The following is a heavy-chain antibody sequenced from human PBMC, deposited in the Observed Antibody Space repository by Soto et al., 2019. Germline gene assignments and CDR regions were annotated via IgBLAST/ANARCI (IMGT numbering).Heavy chain of an antibody. J-gene: IGHJ5*02. CDR1: GGSISRGAYY. CDR2: VYHTGNT. V-gene: IGHV4-31*03. Sequence: SETLSLTCTVSGGSISRGAYYWSWIRQLPGKGLEWIGYVYHTGNTDYNPSLKSRVSISVDTSKNQFSMDLRYVTAADTAVYYCAVDTTIEGPNWFDPWGQGPLVTVYS. D-gene: IGHD3-10*01. CDR3: AVDTTIEGPNWFDP.